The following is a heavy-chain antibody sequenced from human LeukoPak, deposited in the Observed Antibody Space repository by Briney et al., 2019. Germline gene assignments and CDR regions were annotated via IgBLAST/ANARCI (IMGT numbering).Heavy chain of an antibody. Sequence: ASVKVSCKASGYTFTGYYMHWVRQAPGQGLEWMGWINPNSGGTNYAQKFQGRVTMTRDTSISTAYMELSRLRSDDTAVYYCARDFRELWFGESDRDYWGQGTLVTVSS. CDR2: INPNSGGT. J-gene: IGHJ4*02. CDR3: ARDFRELWFGESDRDY. V-gene: IGHV1-2*02. CDR1: GYTFTGYY. D-gene: IGHD3-10*01.